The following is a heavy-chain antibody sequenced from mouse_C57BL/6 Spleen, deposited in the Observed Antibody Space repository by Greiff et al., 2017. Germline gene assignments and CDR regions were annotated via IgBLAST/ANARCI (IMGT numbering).Heavy chain of an antibody. D-gene: IGHD2-3*01. Sequence: VQLVESGPGLVQPSQSLSITCTVSGFSLTSYGVHWVRQSPGKGLEWLGVIWSGGSTDYNAAFISRLSISKDNSKSQVFFKMNSLQADDTAIYYCARVLLRYFDVWGTGTTVTVSS. V-gene: IGHV2-2*01. CDR3: ARVLLRYFDV. CDR2: IWSGGST. J-gene: IGHJ1*03. CDR1: GFSLTSYG.